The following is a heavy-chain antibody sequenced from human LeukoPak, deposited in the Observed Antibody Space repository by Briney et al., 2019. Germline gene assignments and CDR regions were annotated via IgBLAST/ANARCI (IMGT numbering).Heavy chain of an antibody. Sequence: GGSLRLSCAASGFTFSEYYMSWIRQAPGKGLEWVSYISSSNNFRNYADSVKGRFTISRDNAKNSLYLQMNSLRAEDTAVYYCAGPRYYDSSGYYFDIWGQGTMVTVSS. CDR2: ISSSNNFR. D-gene: IGHD3-22*01. V-gene: IGHV3-11*03. CDR1: GFTFSEYY. J-gene: IGHJ3*02. CDR3: AGPRYYDSSGYYFDI.